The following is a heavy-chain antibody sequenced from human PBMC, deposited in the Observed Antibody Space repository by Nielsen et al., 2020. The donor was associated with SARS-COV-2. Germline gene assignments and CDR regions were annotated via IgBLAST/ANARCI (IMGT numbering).Heavy chain of an antibody. D-gene: IGHD5-24*01. CDR3: AREGRKLPLDY. CDR1: GFTISTYG. V-gene: IGHV3-23*01. Sequence: GESLKISCVVSGFTISTYGMSWVRQAPGKGLEWVSAISSSTYYADSVKGRFTVSRDNSKNSLYLQMNSLRAEDAAVYYCAREGRKLPLDYWGKGTLVTVSS. CDR2: ISSST. J-gene: IGHJ4*02.